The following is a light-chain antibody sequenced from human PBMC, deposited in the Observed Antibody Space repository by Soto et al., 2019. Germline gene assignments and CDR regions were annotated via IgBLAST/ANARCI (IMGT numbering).Light chain of an antibody. J-gene: IGLJ1*01. CDR3: SSYTSSSTSV. V-gene: IGLV2-14*01. Sequence: QSVLTQPASVCGSPGQSITITCTGNSSDVGGYNYVSWYQQHPGKAPKLMIYDVSNRPSGVSNRFSGSKSGNTASLTISGLQAEDEADYYCSSYTSSSTSVFGTGTKVTVL. CDR2: DVS. CDR1: SSDVGGYNY.